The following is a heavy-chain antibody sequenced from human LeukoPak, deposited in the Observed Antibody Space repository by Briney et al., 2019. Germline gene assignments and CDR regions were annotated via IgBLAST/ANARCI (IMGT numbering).Heavy chain of an antibody. D-gene: IGHD5-18*01. CDR1: GFTFSSYA. J-gene: IGHJ4*02. CDR2: ISYDGSNK. V-gene: IGHV3-30-3*01. CDR3: ARDGYDLNTPMVSTTFDY. Sequence: GRSLRLSCAASGFTFSSYAMHWVRQAPGKGLEWVAVISYDGSNKYYADSVKGRCTISRDNSKNTLYLQMNSLRAEDTAVYYCARDGYDLNTPMVSTTFDYWGQGTLVTVSS.